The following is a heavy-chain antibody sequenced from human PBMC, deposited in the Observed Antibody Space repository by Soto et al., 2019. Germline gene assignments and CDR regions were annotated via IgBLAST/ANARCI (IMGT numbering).Heavy chain of an antibody. V-gene: IGHV4-4*02. J-gene: IGHJ4*02. CDR3: ATDDYGDYSSLG. Sequence: SETLSLTCGVSGGSIGGSDGWSWVRQPPGKGLEWIGEIYHSGSTNYNPSLKSRVTISVDTSKNQFSLKLSSVTAADTAVYYCATDDYGDYSSLGWGQGTLVTVSS. CDR1: GGSIGGSDG. D-gene: IGHD4-17*01. CDR2: IYHSGST.